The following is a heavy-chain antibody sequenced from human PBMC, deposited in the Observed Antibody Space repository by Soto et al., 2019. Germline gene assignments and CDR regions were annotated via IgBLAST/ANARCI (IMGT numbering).Heavy chain of an antibody. CDR2: ISYDGSNK. V-gene: IGHV3-30-3*01. CDR3: ARDLYSGSSNWFDP. CDR1: GFTFSSYA. J-gene: IGHJ5*02. Sequence: PGGSLRLSCAASGFTFSSYAMHWVRQAPGKGLEWVAVISYDGSNKYYADSVKGRFTISRDNSKNTLYLQMNSLRAEDTAVYYCARDLYSGSSNWFDPWGQGTLVTVSS. D-gene: IGHD1-26*01.